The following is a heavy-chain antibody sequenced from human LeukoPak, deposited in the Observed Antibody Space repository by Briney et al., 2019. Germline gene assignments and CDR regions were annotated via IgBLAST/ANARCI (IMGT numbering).Heavy chain of an antibody. CDR1: GYTFTSYG. D-gene: IGHD2-2*01. V-gene: IGHV1-18*01. J-gene: IGHJ6*02. CDR3: ARDCSSTSCYAPTYYYYYAMDV. Sequence: ASVKVSCKASGYTFTSYGISWVRQAPGQGLEWMGWISAYNGNTNYVLKFQGRVTMTTDTSTNTAYMELRSLRSDDTAVYYCARDCSSTSCYAPTYYYYYAMDVWGQGTTVTVSS. CDR2: ISAYNGNT.